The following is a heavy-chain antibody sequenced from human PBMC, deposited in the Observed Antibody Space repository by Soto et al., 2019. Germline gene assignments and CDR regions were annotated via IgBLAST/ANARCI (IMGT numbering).Heavy chain of an antibody. J-gene: IGHJ6*02. D-gene: IGHD1-1*01. Sequence: GGSLRLSCAASGFTFSSYAMSWVRQAPGKGLEWVSAISGSGGSTYYADSVKGRFTISRDNSKNTLYLQMNSLRAEDTAVYYCAKTTALSYYYYGMDVWGQGTTVTVSS. CDR2: ISGSGGST. CDR3: AKTTALSYYYYGMDV. CDR1: GFTFSSYA. V-gene: IGHV3-23*01.